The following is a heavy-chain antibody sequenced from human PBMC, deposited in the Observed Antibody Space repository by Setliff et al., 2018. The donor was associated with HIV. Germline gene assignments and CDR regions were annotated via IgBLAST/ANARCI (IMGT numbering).Heavy chain of an antibody. Sequence: SGPTLVNPTQTLTLTCTFSGFSLSTSGMRVSWIRQPPGKALEWLARIDWDDDKFYSTSLKTRLTISKDTSKNQVVLTITNMDPVDTATYYCARMGARWGGYFDYWGQGTLVTVSS. J-gene: IGHJ4*02. CDR2: IDWDDDK. D-gene: IGHD3-16*01. V-gene: IGHV2-70*04. CDR3: ARMGARWGGYFDY. CDR1: GFSLSTSGMR.